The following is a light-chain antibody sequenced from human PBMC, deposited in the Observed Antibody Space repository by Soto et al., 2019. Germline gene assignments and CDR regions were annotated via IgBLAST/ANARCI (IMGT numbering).Light chain of an antibody. CDR1: QSVSSTY. V-gene: IGKV3-20*01. J-gene: IGKJ1*01. Sequence: EIVLTQSPGTLSLSPGYRCTLSCRASQSVSSTYFGWYQQQPGPPPSLLIYAASSRATGIHDRFSGSGSGTDSPTTISRLAPEDFAVYYCQQYGSPGTFGQGTTGDNK. CDR2: AAS. CDR3: QQYGSPGT.